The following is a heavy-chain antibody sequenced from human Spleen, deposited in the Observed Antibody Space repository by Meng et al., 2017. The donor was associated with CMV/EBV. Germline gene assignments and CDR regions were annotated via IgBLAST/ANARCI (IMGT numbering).Heavy chain of an antibody. CDR3: ATVPRVGDYFQH. CDR2: IYLTGTA. CDR1: GGSVSRGGNC. D-gene: IGHD6-6*01. V-gene: IGHV4-30-4*08. J-gene: IGHJ1*01. Sequence: VSGGSVSRGGNCWTWIRQHQGKGLEWLGYIYLTGTAHYNPALDSPVTISVDTSKNQFSLKVTSVTAADTAEYFCATVPRVGDYFQHWGQGTLVTVSS.